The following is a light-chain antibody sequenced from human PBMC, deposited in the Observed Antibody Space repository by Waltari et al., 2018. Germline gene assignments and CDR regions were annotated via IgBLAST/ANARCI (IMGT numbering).Light chain of an antibody. CDR1: QSISTY. Sequence: EHMFTQSPDTLSLSPGARATLSCRASQSISTYLAWYQQRPGQAPRLLIYDASYRATGIPARFSVSGSGTDVTLTISSREPEDFAVYYCQRRSNWWTFGQGTKVEIK. CDR3: QRRSNWWT. V-gene: IGKV3-11*01. CDR2: DAS. J-gene: IGKJ1*01.